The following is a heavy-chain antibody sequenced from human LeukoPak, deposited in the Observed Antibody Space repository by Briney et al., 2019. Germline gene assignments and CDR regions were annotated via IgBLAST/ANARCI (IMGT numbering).Heavy chain of an antibody. CDR3: ASSPGRGSGSYFRFDY. D-gene: IGHD3-10*01. J-gene: IGHJ4*02. CDR1: GYSFTSYG. V-gene: IGHV1-18*01. CDR2: ISAYNGNT. Sequence: GASVKVSCKASGYSFTSYGISWVRQAPGQGLEWMGWISAYNGNTNYAQKLQGRVTMTTDTSTTTAYMELRSLRSDDTAVYYCASSPGRGSGSYFRFDYWGQGTLVTVSS.